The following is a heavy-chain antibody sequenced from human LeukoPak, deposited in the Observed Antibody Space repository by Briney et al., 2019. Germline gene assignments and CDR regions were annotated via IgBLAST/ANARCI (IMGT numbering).Heavy chain of an antibody. D-gene: IGHD3-10*01. J-gene: IGHJ6*03. Sequence: GGSLRLSCAASEFTISPYPMSWVRQAPGKGLEWVSTTSVTGIDTYFADSVKGRFTISRDNSKNTVYLQMNSLRVEDTALYYCARDTYYGRVYHYYRDVWGEGTAVTVSS. CDR1: EFTISPYP. V-gene: IGHV3-23*01. CDR3: ARDTYYGRVYHYYRDV. CDR2: TSVTGIDT.